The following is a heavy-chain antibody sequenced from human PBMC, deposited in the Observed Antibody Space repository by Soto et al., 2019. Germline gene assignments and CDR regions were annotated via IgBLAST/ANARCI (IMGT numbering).Heavy chain of an antibody. CDR2: FDPSNSYT. J-gene: IGHJ4*02. Sequence: EVQLVQSGAEVKKPGESLRISCKGLGYSFTTSWISWLRQLPGKGLEGRGRFDPSNSYTNYSPSFQGHVTISADKSISTAYLQWSSLKASDTAMYYCARLQAAAGDNDLTFDYWGQGTLVTVSS. D-gene: IGHD6-13*01. CDR1: GYSFTTSW. V-gene: IGHV5-10-1*01. CDR3: ARLQAAAGDNDLTFDY.